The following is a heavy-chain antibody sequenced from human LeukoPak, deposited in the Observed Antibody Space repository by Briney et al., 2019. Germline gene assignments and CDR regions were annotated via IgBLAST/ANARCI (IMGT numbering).Heavy chain of an antibody. CDR2: IHYSGST. V-gene: IGHV4-59*11. J-gene: IGHJ3*02. CDR1: GGSIDNHF. Sequence: SETLSLTCTVSGGSIDNHFWNWIRHPPGKGLEWIGNIHYSGSTNYNPSLKSRVTISVDTSKNQFSLKLSSVTAADTAVYYCARASGSYSRGAFDIWGQGTMVTVSS. D-gene: IGHD1-26*01. CDR3: ARASGSYSRGAFDI.